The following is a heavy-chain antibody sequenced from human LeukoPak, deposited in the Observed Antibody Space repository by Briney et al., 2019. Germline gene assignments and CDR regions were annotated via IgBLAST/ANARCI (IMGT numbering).Heavy chain of an antibody. CDR2: IWYDGSNK. V-gene: IGHV3-33*06. J-gene: IGHJ4*02. D-gene: IGHD6-19*01. Sequence: PGRSLRLSCAASGFTFSSYGMHWVRQAPGKGLEWVAVIWYDGSNKYYADSVKGRFTISRDNSKNTLYLQMNSLRAEDTAVYYCAKATIAVAGRGYFDCWGQGTLVTVSS. CDR1: GFTFSSYG. CDR3: AKATIAVAGRGYFDC.